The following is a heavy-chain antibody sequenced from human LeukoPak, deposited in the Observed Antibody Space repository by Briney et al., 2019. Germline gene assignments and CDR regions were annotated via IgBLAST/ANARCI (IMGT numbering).Heavy chain of an antibody. J-gene: IGHJ4*02. CDR1: GFTFSTYA. CDR2: IKGGGGDP. D-gene: IGHD1-14*01. CDR3: AKGGHDFNPFYR. Sequence: GGSLRLSCTASGFTFSTYAMGWVCQAPGKGLEWVSSIKGGGGDPFYADSVKGRFTISRDNSKNTLFLQLHNLRAEDSAVYYCAKGGHDFNPFYRWGQGTLVTVSA. V-gene: IGHV3-23*01.